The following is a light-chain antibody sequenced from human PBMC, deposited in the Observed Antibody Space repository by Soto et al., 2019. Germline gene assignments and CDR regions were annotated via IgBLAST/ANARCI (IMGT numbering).Light chain of an antibody. V-gene: IGLV2-23*02. Sequence: QSALAQPASVSGSPGQSITISCTRTSSDVGSYNFVSWYQQHPGKVPKVMIYEVSKRPSGVSDRFSGSKSGNTASLTISGLQAEDEADYYCCADEGRSTYVFGTGTKATVL. CDR1: SSDVGSYNF. CDR3: CADEGRSTYV. CDR2: EVS. J-gene: IGLJ1*01.